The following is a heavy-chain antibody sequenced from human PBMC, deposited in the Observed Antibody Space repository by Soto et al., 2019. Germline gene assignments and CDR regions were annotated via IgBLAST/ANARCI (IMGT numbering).Heavy chain of an antibody. V-gene: IGHV1-69*13. J-gene: IGHJ6*02. CDR1: GGTFSSYA. D-gene: IGHD6-13*01. CDR2: IIPIFGTA. Sequence: GASVKVSCKDSGGTFSSYAISWVRQAPGQGLEWMGGIIPIFGTANYAQKFQGRVTITADESTSTAYMELSSLRSEDTAVYYCARAGSRQQLARYYYYGMDVWGQGTTVTVSS. CDR3: ARAGSRQQLARYYYYGMDV.